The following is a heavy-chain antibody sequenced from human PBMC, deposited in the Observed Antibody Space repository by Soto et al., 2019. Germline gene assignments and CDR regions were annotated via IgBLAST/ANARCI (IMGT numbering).Heavy chain of an antibody. D-gene: IGHD1-1*01. Sequence: GGSLRLSCAASGFTFSSYAMSWVRQAPGKGLEWVSAISGSGGSTYYADSVKGRFTISRDNSKNTLYLQMNSLRDEDTAVYYCAKLGGPNWNHGKYYFDYWGQGTLVTVSS. CDR2: ISGSGGST. CDR1: GFTFSSYA. J-gene: IGHJ4*02. CDR3: AKLGGPNWNHGKYYFDY. V-gene: IGHV3-23*01.